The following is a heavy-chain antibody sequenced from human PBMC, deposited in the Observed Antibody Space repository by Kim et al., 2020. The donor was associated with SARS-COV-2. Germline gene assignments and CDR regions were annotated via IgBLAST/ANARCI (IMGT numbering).Heavy chain of an antibody. CDR2: IKQDGSEK. V-gene: IGHV3-7*03. CDR3: ARDSGTPAVDFWSGYSGLEDY. CDR1: GFTFSSYW. J-gene: IGHJ4*02. D-gene: IGHD3-3*01. Sequence: GGSLRLSCAASGFTFSSYWMSWVRQAPGKGLEWVANIKQDGSEKYYVDSVKGRFTISRDNAKNSLYLQMNSLRAEDTAVYYCARDSGTPAVDFWSGYSGLEDYWGQGALVTVSS.